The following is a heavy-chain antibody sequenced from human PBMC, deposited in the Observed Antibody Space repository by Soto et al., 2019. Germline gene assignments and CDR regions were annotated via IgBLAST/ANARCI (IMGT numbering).Heavy chain of an antibody. D-gene: IGHD3-22*01. CDR2: IRGRGDSP. V-gene: IGHV3-23*01. CDR1: GFTFSSYG. J-gene: IGHJ2*01. Sequence: EVQLLESGGGLVQPGGSLRLSCAASGFTFSSYGMSWVRQAPGKGLEWVSGIRGRGDSPYYADSVAGRFTISKDNSKNTLSLQMISLRAEDTAVYYCAKIHDYFDSSGYTWYFDLWGRGPLVIVSS. CDR3: AKIHDYFDSSGYTWYFDL.